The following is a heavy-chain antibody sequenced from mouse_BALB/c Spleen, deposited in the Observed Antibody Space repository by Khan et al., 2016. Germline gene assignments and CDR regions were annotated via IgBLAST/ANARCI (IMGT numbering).Heavy chain of an antibody. J-gene: IGHJ4*01. V-gene: IGHV9-2-1*01. CDR1: GYTFTDYS. CDR3: ARRGYGYDYAMDY. Sequence: QIQLVQSGPELKKPGETVKISCKASGYTFTDYSMHWVKRVPGKGLKWMGWINTETGEPTYADDFKGRFAFSLETSDSTAYLQINNLKNEDTATYFCARRGYGYDYAMDYWGQGTSVTVSS. D-gene: IGHD2-2*01. CDR2: INTETGEP.